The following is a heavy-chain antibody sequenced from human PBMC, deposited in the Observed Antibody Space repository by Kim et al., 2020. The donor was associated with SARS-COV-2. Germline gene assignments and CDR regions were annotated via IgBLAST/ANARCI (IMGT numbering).Heavy chain of an antibody. CDR1: GFSFNNHA. V-gene: IGHV3-64D*09. D-gene: IGHD6-13*01. J-gene: IGHJ4*02. Sequence: GGSLRLSCSASGFSFNNHAMNWVRQAPGKGLEYVSTFDPYGGTYYGDSVRGRFTISRDNSKNTLYLQMRSLRPDDTAVYYCVTRTADGRNFDHWGQGTLV. CDR2: FDPYGGT. CDR3: VTRTADGRNFDH.